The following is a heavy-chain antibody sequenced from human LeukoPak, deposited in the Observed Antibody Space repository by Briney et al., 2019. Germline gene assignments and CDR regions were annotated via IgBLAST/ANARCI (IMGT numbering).Heavy chain of an antibody. V-gene: IGHV3-9*01. J-gene: IGHJ5*02. CDR1: GFTFDDYA. Sequence: GRSLRLSCAASGFTFDDYAMHWVRQAPGKGLEWVSGISWNSGSIGYADSVKGRFTISRDNAKNSLYLQMNSLRAEDTALYYCAKAPPDFWSGFYPWGQGTLVTVSS. CDR2: ISWNSGSI. D-gene: IGHD3-3*01. CDR3: AKAPPDFWSGFYP.